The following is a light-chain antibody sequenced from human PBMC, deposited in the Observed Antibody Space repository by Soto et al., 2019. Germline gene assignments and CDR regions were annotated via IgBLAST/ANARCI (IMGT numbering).Light chain of an antibody. Sequence: EIVLTQSPGTLSLSPGERATLSCRASQSVSSSYLAWYQQKPGQAPRLLFYGASRRATGIPDRFSGSGSGTDFTRTISSLEPEDVAVYYCQQHGSSPPTVGQGTKVEIK. CDR1: QSVSSSY. CDR2: GAS. J-gene: IGKJ1*01. CDR3: QQHGSSPPT. V-gene: IGKV3-20*01.